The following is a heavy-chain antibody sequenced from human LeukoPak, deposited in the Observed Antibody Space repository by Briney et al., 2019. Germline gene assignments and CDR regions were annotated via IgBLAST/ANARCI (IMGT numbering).Heavy chain of an antibody. V-gene: IGHV4-34*01. CDR2: INHSGST. J-gene: IGHJ5*02. Sequence: KPSETLSLTCAVYGGSFSGYYWSWIRQPPGKGLEWIGEINHSGSTNYNPSLKSRVTISVDTSKNQFSLKLSSVTAADTAVYYCARLRQSLWFGGYNWFDPWGQGTLVTVSS. CDR3: ARLRQSLWFGGYNWFDP. CDR1: GGSFSGYY. D-gene: IGHD3-10*01.